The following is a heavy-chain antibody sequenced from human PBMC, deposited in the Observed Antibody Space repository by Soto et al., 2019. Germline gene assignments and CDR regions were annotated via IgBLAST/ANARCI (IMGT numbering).Heavy chain of an antibody. CDR2: IWFDGSNK. CDR3: ARVGRTGTTFRVFDY. V-gene: IGHV3-33*01. D-gene: IGHD1-1*01. J-gene: IGHJ4*02. Sequence: QVQLVESGGGVVQPGRSLRLSCAASGFTFSSYGMHWVRQAPGKGLVWVAVIWFDGSNKYYEDSVKGRFTISRDNSKNTLYLQLHSLRAEDTAVYYCARVGRTGTTFRVFDYWGQGTLVTDSS. CDR1: GFTFSSYG.